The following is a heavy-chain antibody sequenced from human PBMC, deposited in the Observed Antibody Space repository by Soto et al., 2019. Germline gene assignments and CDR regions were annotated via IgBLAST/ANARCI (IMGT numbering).Heavy chain of an antibody. J-gene: IGHJ6*02. D-gene: IGHD1-26*01. CDR3: AKDRSSRSGNYPGCYYGMDV. Sequence: PGGSLRLSCAASGFTFSSYGMHWVRQAPGKGLEWVAVISHDGSNKFYADSVKGRFTISRDNSENTLYLQMNSLRPEDTAVYYCAKDRSSRSGNYPGCYYGMDVWGQGTTVTVSS. V-gene: IGHV3-30*18. CDR2: ISHDGSNK. CDR1: GFTFSSYG.